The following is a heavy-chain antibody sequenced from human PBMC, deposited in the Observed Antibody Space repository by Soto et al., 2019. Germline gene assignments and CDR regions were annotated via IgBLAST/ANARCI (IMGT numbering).Heavy chain of an antibody. V-gene: IGHV1-18*04. CDR1: GYTFTSYG. CDR2: ISNYNGNT. D-gene: IGHD2-2*01. J-gene: IGHJ5*02. Sequence: QVQLVQSGAEVKKPGASVKVSCKASGYTFTSYGMSWVRQAPGQGLEWMGWISNYNGNTNYAQKVQGRGIMTTDTSTSTTYLELSSLRSDDTAVYYCARGPRYCSSTSCFSGVTCFDPWGQGTLVTVSS. CDR3: ARGPRYCSSTSCFSGVTCFDP.